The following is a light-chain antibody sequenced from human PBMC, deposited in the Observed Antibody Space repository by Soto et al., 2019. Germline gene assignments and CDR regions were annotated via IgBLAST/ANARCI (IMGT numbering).Light chain of an antibody. CDR3: QSYDSSLSGPNV. J-gene: IGLJ1*01. CDR2: GNS. Sequence: QSVLTQPPSVSGAPGQRVTISCTGSSSNIGAGYDVHWYQQLPGTAPKLLIYGNSNRPSGVPDRFSGSKSGTSASLAITGLQAEYEADYYCQSYDSSLSGPNVFGTGTKVTVL. CDR1: SSNIGAGYD. V-gene: IGLV1-40*01.